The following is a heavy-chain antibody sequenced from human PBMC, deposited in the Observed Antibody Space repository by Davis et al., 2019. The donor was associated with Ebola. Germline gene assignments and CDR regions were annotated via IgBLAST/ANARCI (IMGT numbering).Heavy chain of an antibody. CDR2: INPNSGGT. D-gene: IGHD3-10*01. J-gene: IGHJ3*02. V-gene: IGHV1-2*06. CDR3: ARPRAVVRGGYAFDI. Sequence: AASVKVSCKASGYTFTGYYMHWVRQAPGQGLEWMGRINPNSGGTNYAQKFQGRVTLTRDTSISTAYMELSRLRSEDTAVYYCARPRAVVRGGYAFDIWGQGTMVTVSS. CDR1: GYTFTGYY.